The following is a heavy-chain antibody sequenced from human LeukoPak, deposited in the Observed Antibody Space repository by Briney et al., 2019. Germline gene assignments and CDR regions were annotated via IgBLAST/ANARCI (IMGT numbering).Heavy chain of an antibody. CDR3: VLDYGDYAFDY. CDR2: IYYSGNT. Sequence: SETLSLTCTVSGGSISSSTYYWGWIRQSPGKGLEWIGNIYYSGNTYHNPSLKSRVTISVDTSKNQFSLKLSSVTAADTAAYYCVLDYGDYAFDYWGQGTLVTVSS. J-gene: IGHJ4*02. D-gene: IGHD4-17*01. V-gene: IGHV4-39*01. CDR1: GGSISSSTYY.